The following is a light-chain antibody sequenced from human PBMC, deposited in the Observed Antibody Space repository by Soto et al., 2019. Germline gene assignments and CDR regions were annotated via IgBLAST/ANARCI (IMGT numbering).Light chain of an antibody. CDR3: MQGTHWPIT. CDR2: KVS. Sequence: DVVMTQSPLSLPVTLGQPASISCRSSQSLVYSAENAYFSWFQQRPGRSPRRLIYKVSNRDSGVPARFSGSGSGTDFALKISRVEAEDVGVYYCMQGTHWPITFGQGTRLEIK. CDR1: QSLVYSAENAY. V-gene: IGKV2-30*01. J-gene: IGKJ5*01.